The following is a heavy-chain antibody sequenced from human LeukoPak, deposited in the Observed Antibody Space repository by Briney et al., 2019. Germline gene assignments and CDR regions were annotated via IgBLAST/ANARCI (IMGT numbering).Heavy chain of an antibody. V-gene: IGHV4-31*03. D-gene: IGHD2-8*01. CDR1: GGFPGSGNYY. Sequence: SQTLSLTCTVSGGFPGSGNYYWSWIRQHPGKGLEWIGYIHYSGSTYYNPSLKTRVTISMDTSKNQLSLKLQSVTAADTAVYYGARDKYCTSGVCYFDYWGQGTLVTVSS. CDR3: ARDKYCTSGVCYFDY. CDR2: IHYSGST. J-gene: IGHJ4*02.